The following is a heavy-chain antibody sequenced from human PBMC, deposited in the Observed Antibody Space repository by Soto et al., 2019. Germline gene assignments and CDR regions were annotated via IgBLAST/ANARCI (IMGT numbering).Heavy chain of an antibody. CDR2: IYNSVST. CDR3: SRDPQY. J-gene: IGHJ4*02. Sequence: QVQLQESGPGLVEPSQTLSLTCTVSGGSISSGGYDWSWVRQHPGKGLEWIGYIYNSVSTYYKPSLNSLVSISVDKSKNQFSLKLRAVTAADTAVYYCSRDPQYWGQGPLVTVSS. V-gene: IGHV4-31*01. CDR1: GGSISSGGYD.